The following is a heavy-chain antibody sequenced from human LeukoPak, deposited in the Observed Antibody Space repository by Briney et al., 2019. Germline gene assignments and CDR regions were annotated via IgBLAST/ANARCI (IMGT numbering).Heavy chain of an antibody. CDR2: IYYSGST. Sequence: SETLSLTCTVSGYSISSGYYWGWIRQPPGKGLEWIGSIYYSGSTYYNPSLKSRVTISVDTSKNQFSLKLSSVTAADTAVYYCASPQFYRIVGATGGFDYWGQGTLVTVSS. D-gene: IGHD1-26*01. V-gene: IGHV4-38-2*02. J-gene: IGHJ4*02. CDR1: GYSISSGYY. CDR3: ASPQFYRIVGATGGFDY.